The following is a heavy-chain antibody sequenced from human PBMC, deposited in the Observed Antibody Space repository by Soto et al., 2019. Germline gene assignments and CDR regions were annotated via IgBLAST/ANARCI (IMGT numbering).Heavy chain of an antibody. CDR1: GFTFSSYG. CDR2: ISYDGSNK. J-gene: IGHJ4*02. D-gene: IGHD1-26*01. Sequence: GGSLRLSCAASGFTFSSYGMHWVRQAPGKGLEWVAVISYDGSNKYYADSVKGRFTISRDNSKNTLYLQMNSLRAEDTAVYYCAKDRYRAANWDRPYFDYWGQGTLVTVSS. V-gene: IGHV3-30*18. CDR3: AKDRYRAANWDRPYFDY.